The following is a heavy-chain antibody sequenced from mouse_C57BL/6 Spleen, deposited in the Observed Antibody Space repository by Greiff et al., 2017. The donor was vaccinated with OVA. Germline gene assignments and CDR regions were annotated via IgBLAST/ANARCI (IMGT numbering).Heavy chain of an antibody. V-gene: IGHV2-2*01. J-gene: IGHJ4*01. Sequence: VQLVESGPGLVQPSQSLSITCTVSGFSLTSYGVHWVRQSPGKGLEWLGVIWSGGSTDYNAAFISRLSISKDNSKSQVFFKMNSLQADDTAIYYCARTYGNYVGYAMDYWGQGTSVTVSS. D-gene: IGHD2-1*01. CDR3: ARTYGNYVGYAMDY. CDR2: IWSGGST. CDR1: GFSLTSYG.